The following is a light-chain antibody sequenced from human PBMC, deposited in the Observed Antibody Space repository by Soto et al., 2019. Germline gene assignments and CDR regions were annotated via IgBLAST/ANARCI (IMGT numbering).Light chain of an antibody. Sequence: QSVLTQPPSTSRTPGKRVTISCSGSSYNIGSNTVNWYQQLPGTAPKLLIYSNNQRPSGVPDRFSGSKSGTSASLAISGLQSEDEADYYCAAWDDSLNGYVFGTGTKVTVL. CDR2: SNN. CDR3: AAWDDSLNGYV. J-gene: IGLJ1*01. V-gene: IGLV1-44*01. CDR1: SYNIGSNT.